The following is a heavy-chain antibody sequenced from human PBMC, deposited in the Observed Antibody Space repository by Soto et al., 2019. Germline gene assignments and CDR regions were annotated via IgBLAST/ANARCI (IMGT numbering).Heavy chain of an antibody. CDR3: AKDRRCSSTICYGRYSSGWLLDY. Sequence: QPGGSLRLSCAASGFTFSSYAMSWVRQAPGKGLEWVSAISGSGGSTYYADSVKGRFTISRDNSKNTLYLQMNSLRAEDTAVYYCAKDRRCSSTICYGRYSSGWLLDYWGQGTLVTVSS. J-gene: IGHJ4*02. CDR1: GFTFSSYA. V-gene: IGHV3-23*01. CDR2: ISGSGGST. D-gene: IGHD2-2*01.